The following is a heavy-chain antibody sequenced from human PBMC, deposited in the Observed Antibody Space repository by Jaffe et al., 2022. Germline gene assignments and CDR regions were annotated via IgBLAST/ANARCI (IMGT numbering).Heavy chain of an antibody. CDR2: INPNSGGT. D-gene: IGHD3-10*01. CDR3: ARAVPRPQLYGSGSPYSPFDY. V-gene: IGHV1-2*02. CDR1: GYTFTGYY. J-gene: IGHJ4*02. Sequence: QVQLVQSGAEVKKPGASVKVSCKASGYTFTGYYMHWVRQAPGQGLEWMGWINPNSGGTNYAQKFQGRVTMTRDTSISTAYMELSRLRSDDTAVYYCARAVPRPQLYGSGSPYSPFDYWGQGTLVTVSS.